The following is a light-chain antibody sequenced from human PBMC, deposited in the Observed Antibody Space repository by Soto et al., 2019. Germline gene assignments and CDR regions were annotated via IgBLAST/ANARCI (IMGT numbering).Light chain of an antibody. V-gene: IGLV2-23*01. CDR2: QGY. Sequence: QSVLAQPASVSGSPGQSITISCTGTSSVVGKYNLVSWYQQHPGKAPKVMILQGYKRPSGVSNRFSGSKFGNTASLTISGLQAEDEADYYCCAYATTYTYVFGTGTKVTVL. CDR1: SSVVGKYNL. CDR3: CAYATTYTYV. J-gene: IGLJ1*01.